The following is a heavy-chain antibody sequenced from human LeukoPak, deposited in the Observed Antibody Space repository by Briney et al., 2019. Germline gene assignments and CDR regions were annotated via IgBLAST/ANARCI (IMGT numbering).Heavy chain of an antibody. CDR2: IHYSGST. D-gene: IGHD1-7*01. CDR1: GGSISDYQ. V-gene: IGHV4-59*08. J-gene: IGHJ4*02. Sequence: SETLSLTCTVSGGSISDYQWSWLRQSPGKGLEWIGYIHYSGSTNYNPSLKSRVTISVDTSKNQFSLKLSSVTAADTAVYYCARTRTHFDYWGQGTLVTVSS. CDR3: ARTRTHFDY.